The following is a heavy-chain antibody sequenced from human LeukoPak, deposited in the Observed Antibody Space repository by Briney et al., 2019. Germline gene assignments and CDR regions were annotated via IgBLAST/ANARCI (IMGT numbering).Heavy chain of an antibody. CDR2: IRNKANSHTT. CDR3: SRGEGYHHDPLFDW. J-gene: IGHJ4*02. Sequence: GGSLRLSCAVSGFTFSDHYMDWVRQAPGKGLEWDGRIRNKANSHTTEYAASVKGKFTISRDDSKNSMYLQMNNRKTEDTAVYFCSRGEGYHHDPLFDWWGQGTLVTVSS. D-gene: IGHD5-18*01. CDR1: GFTFSDHY. V-gene: IGHV3-72*01.